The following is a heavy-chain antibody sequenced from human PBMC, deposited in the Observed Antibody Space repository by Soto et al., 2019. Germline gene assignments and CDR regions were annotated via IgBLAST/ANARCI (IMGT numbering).Heavy chain of an antibody. CDR2: VYYRGNT. Sequence: SETLSLTCTVSDDSIRSSSYYWGWIRHPPGKGLEWIGNVYYRGNTYYNPSLESRVTISVDTSKKQFSLKLSSVTAADTAVYYCARVDSSGSLDYWGLGTLVTVSS. V-gene: IGHV4-39*01. D-gene: IGHD3-22*01. CDR1: DDSIRSSSYY. J-gene: IGHJ4*02. CDR3: ARVDSSGSLDY.